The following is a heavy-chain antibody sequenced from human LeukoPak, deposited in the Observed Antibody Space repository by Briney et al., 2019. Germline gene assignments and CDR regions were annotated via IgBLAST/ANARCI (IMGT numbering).Heavy chain of an antibody. CDR3: ARDRQWELLVPFDY. D-gene: IGHD1-26*01. J-gene: IGHJ4*02. CDR2: VTSTGNNV. CDR1: GFTFSSYT. V-gene: IGHV3-21*01. Sequence: GGSLRLSCAASGFTFSSYTMSWVRQAPGKGLEWVSSVTSTGNNVYYADSVKGRFTISRDNSKNTLYLQMNSLRAEDTAVYYCARDRQWELLVPFDYWGQGTLVTVSS.